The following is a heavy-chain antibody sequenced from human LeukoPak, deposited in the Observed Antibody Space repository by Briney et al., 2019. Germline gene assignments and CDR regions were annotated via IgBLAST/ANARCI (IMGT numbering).Heavy chain of an antibody. CDR3: AKKASSGWYFDY. CDR2: INWNGGST. CDR1: GFTFDDYG. Sequence: GGSLRLSCAASGFTFDDYGMSWVRQAPGKGLEWVSGINWNGGSTGYADSVKGRFTISRDNAKNSLHLQMNSLRAEDTALYYCAKKASSGWYFDYWGQGTLVTVSS. D-gene: IGHD6-19*01. J-gene: IGHJ4*02. V-gene: IGHV3-20*04.